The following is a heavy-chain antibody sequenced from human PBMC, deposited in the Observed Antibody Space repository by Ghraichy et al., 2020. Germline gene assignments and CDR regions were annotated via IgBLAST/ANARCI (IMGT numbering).Heavy chain of an antibody. CDR3: ARSKGLLWFGGLDS. CDR2: IYGADST. D-gene: IGHD3-10*01. J-gene: IGHJ4*02. CDR1: GFTVSSNY. Sequence: LSLTCAASGFTVSSNYINWVRQAPGKGLEWVSVIYGADSTYYVDSVKGRFTISRDNSKNTVYLHINSLRAEDTAVYYCARSKGLLWFGGLDSWGQGNLVTVSS. V-gene: IGHV3-53*01.